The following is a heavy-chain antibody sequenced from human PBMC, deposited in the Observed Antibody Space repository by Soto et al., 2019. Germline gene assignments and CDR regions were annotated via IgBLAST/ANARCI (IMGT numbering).Heavy chain of an antibody. D-gene: IGHD3-22*01. CDR2: ISYDGSNK. CDR3: ARDRYYYDSSGYYYY. CDR1: GFTFSSYA. Sequence: GGSLRLSCAASGFTFSSYAMHWVRQAPGKGLEWVAVISYDGSNKYYADSVKGRFTISRDNSKNTLCLQMNSLRAEDTAVYYRARDRYYYDSSGYYYYWGQGTLVTVSS. V-gene: IGHV3-30-3*01. J-gene: IGHJ4*02.